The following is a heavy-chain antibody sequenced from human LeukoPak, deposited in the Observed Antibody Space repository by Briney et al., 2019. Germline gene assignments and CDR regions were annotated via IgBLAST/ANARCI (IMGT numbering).Heavy chain of an antibody. Sequence: GGSLRLSCTAPGFTFSSYWMNWVRQAPGKGLEWVANIKEDGSEKYYVDSVKGRFTISRDNAKNSLYLQMNSQRAEDTAVYYCARVGKREDILLMVYPMGDFDYGGQGTLVTVSA. CDR1: GFTFSSYW. D-gene: IGHD2-8*01. J-gene: IGHJ4*02. CDR2: IKEDGSEK. CDR3: ARVGKREDILLMVYPMGDFDY. V-gene: IGHV3-7*01.